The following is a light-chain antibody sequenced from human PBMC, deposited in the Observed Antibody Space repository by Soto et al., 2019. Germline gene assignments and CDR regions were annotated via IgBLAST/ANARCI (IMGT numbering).Light chain of an antibody. V-gene: IGLV2-14*01. Sequence: QSALTQPASVSGSPGQSITISCTGTSSDIGTYNYVSWYQHHPGKAPKLVISEVTNRPSGVSDRFSASKSGNSASLTISGLQAEDEADYYCTSYTSSDTLLFGGGTQLTVL. CDR1: SSDIGTYNY. J-gene: IGLJ7*01. CDR3: TSYTSSDTLL. CDR2: EVT.